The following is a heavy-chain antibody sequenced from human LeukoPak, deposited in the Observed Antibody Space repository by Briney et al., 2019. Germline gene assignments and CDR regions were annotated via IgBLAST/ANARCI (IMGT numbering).Heavy chain of an antibody. V-gene: IGHV3-48*04. CDR3: ARRSGDYDFWSGYYGAYFDY. CDR2: ISSSGSTI. Sequence: GGSLRLSCAASGFTFSSYWMSWVRQAPGKGLEWVSYISSSGSTIYYADSVKGRFTISRDNAKNSLYLQMNSLRAEDTAVYYCARRSGDYDFWSGYYGAYFDYWGQGTLVTVSS. CDR1: GFTFSSYW. J-gene: IGHJ4*02. D-gene: IGHD3-3*01.